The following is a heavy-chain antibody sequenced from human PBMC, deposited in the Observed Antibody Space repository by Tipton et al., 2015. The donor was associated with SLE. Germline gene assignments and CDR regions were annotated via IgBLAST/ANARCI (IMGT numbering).Heavy chain of an antibody. CDR1: GGSFSGYY. CDR3: ARETTVTTYFDY. D-gene: IGHD4-17*01. J-gene: IGHJ4*02. CDR2: IYYSGST. Sequence: LRLSCAVYGGSFSGYYWSWIRQPPGKGLEWIGYIYYSGSTNYNPSLKSRVTMSVDTSKNQFSLKLSSVTAADTAVYYCARETTVTTYFDYWGQGTLVTVSS. V-gene: IGHV4-59*12.